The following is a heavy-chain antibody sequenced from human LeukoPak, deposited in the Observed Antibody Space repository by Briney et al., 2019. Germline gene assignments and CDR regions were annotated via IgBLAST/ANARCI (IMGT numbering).Heavy chain of an antibody. CDR1: GFTFSSYA. V-gene: IGHV3-23*01. D-gene: IGHD3-22*01. CDR2: ISGSAVYT. CDR3: AKDRGGYSSGCFDY. Sequence: GGSLRLSCAASGFTFSSYAMSWFRQAPGKGLEWVSSISGSAVYTYHADSVRGRFTISRDNSKNTLYLQMNSLRAEDTAVYYCAKDRGGYSSGCFDYWGQGTLVSVSS. J-gene: IGHJ4*02.